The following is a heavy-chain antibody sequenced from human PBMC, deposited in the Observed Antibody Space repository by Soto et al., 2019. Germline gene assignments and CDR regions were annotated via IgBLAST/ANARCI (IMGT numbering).Heavy chain of an antibody. CDR3: ARGCFGVNSGYDWGGHYYYYGMDV. Sequence: SETLSLTCAVYGGSFSGYYWSWIRQPPGKGPEWIGEINHSGSTNYNPSLKSRVTISVDTSKNQFSLKLSSVTAADTAVYYCARGCFGVNSGYDWGGHYYYYGMDVWGQGTTVTVSS. CDR2: INHSGST. J-gene: IGHJ6*02. D-gene: IGHD5-12*01. V-gene: IGHV4-34*01. CDR1: GGSFSGYY.